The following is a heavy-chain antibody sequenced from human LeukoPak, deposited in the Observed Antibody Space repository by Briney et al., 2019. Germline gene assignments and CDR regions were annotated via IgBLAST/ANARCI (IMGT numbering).Heavy chain of an antibody. V-gene: IGHV4-39*01. CDR1: GGSISSSAYH. J-gene: IGHJ4*02. CDR2: INYGGNT. Sequence: SETLSLTCTVSGGSISSSAYHWGWIRQPPGKGLEWIGTINYGGNTYYNLSLKSRVIISIDTSENQFSLRLNSVTAADTAMYYCVKSGGYGLIDYWGPGTLVTVSS. D-gene: IGHD1-26*01. CDR3: VKSGGYGLIDY.